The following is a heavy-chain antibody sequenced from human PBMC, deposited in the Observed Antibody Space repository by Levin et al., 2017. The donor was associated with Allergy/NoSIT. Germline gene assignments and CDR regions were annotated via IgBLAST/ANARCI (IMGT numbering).Heavy chain of an antibody. V-gene: IGHV3-23*01. CDR3: AKLDTRIIPATYFDS. CDR1: GFTFANFA. Sequence: GGSLRLSCAASGFTFANFAMSWVRQAPGKGLEWVSSISATGDDPHYADSVKGRFTISRDHSKNTLDLHLNTLRGEDPAVYYCAKLDTRIIPATYFDSWGQGTLVSVSS. J-gene: IGHJ4*02. CDR2: ISATGDDP. D-gene: IGHD2-21*01.